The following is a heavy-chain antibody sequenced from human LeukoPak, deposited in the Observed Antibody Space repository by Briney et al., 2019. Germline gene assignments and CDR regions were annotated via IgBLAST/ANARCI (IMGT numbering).Heavy chain of an antibody. CDR3: ARDHPVAATRPWVYYYYMDV. Sequence: PGGSLRLSCAASGFTFSSYAMHWVRQAPGKGLEWVAVISYDGSNKYYADSVKGRFTISRDNSKNTLYLQMNSLRAEDTAVYYCARDHPVAATRPWVYYYYMDVWGKGTTVTVSS. V-gene: IGHV3-30-3*01. CDR1: GFTFSSYA. J-gene: IGHJ6*03. D-gene: IGHD2-15*01. CDR2: ISYDGSNK.